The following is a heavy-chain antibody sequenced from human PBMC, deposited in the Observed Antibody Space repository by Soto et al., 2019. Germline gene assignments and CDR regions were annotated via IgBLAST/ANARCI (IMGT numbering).Heavy chain of an antibody. D-gene: IGHD1-26*01. V-gene: IGHV3-30*03. CDR1: GFPFDNYA. J-gene: IGHJ4*02. CDR3: ARGTIRVGLRFSDLDH. CDR2: VADNGNNK. Sequence: PGGSLRLSCAASGFPFDNYAMHWVRQCPGGGLEWVAAVADNGNNKNYADSVKGRFTISRDNSNMTMFLQLTSLKEDDTGVYYCARGTIRVGLRFSDLDHWGRGTRVTVSS.